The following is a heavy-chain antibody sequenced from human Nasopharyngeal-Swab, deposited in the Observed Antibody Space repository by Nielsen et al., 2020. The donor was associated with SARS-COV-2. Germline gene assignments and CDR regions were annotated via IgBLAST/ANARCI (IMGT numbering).Heavy chain of an antibody. CDR3: ARDRTDYDILTGWSYYGMDV. V-gene: IGHV4-59*12. D-gene: IGHD3-9*01. Sequence: RQAPGKGLEWIGYIYYSGSTNYNPSLKSRVTISVDTSKNQFSLKLSSVTAADTAVYYCARDRTDYDILTGWSYYGMDVWGQGTTVTVSS. CDR2: IYYSGST. J-gene: IGHJ6*02.